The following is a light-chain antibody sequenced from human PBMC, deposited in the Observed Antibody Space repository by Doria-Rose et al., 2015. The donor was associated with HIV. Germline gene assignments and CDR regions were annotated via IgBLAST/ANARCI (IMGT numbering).Light chain of an antibody. CDR2: DVI. CDR3: NSYTASGHVV. CDR1: SSDLSGYNS. J-gene: IGLJ2*01. Sequence: QSALIQPASLSGSPGQSITISCKGTSSDLSGYNSVSWYQQYPGKAPKVIIYDVIRRPSDVSCRFSASKSGNTASLTISGLQPEDEAYYYCNSYTASGHVVFGGGTKLTVL. V-gene: IGLV2-14*03.